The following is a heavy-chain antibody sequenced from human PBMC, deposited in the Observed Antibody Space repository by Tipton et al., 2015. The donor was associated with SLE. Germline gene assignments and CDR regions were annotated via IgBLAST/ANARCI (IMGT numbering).Heavy chain of an antibody. CDR1: GFLVSTND. D-gene: IGHD6-19*01. J-gene: IGHJ3*02. V-gene: IGHV3-13*01. Sequence: SLRLSCAASGFLVSTNDMHWVRQATGKHLEWVSTIGTVPGDTHYADSVKGRFTISKDHANSYLYLQMNSLRVEDTAIYYCAKDGSISVAGTAGVPFDIRGQGTMVTVS. CDR2: IGTVPGDT. CDR3: AKDGSISVAGTAGVPFDI.